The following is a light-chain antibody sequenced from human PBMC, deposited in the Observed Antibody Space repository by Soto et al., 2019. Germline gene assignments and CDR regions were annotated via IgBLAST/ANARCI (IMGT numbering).Light chain of an antibody. J-gene: IGLJ2*01. V-gene: IGLV2-14*01. CDR3: SSYTTFTTPVL. CDR2: EVS. Sequence: QSVLTQPASVSGSPGQSITISCTGTNSDVGGYNYVSWYQHHPGKAPKLMIYEVSNRPSGVSTRFSGSKSGNTASLTISGLQAEDEADYYCSSYTTFTTPVLFGGGTKLTVL. CDR1: NSDVGGYNY.